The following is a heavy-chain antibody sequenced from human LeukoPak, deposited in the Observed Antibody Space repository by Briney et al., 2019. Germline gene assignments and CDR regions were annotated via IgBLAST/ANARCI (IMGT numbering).Heavy chain of an antibody. CDR3: AKGTWDLLPSHYYYGMDV. V-gene: IGHV3-23*01. CDR2: INGSGGIR. CDR1: GFTFSSYA. D-gene: IGHD1-26*01. Sequence: GGSLRLSCAASGFTFSSYAMSWVRQAPGKGLEWVSGINGSGGIRYYADSVKGRFTISRDNSKNTLYLQMNSLKAEDPAVYYCAKGTWDLLPSHYYYGMDVWGQGATVAVSS. J-gene: IGHJ6*02.